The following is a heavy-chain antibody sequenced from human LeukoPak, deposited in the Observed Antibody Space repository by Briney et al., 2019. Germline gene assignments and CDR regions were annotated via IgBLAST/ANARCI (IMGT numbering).Heavy chain of an antibody. CDR1: GFTFSNYW. V-gene: IGHV3-7*03. D-gene: IGHD1-26*01. J-gene: IGHJ4*02. CDR3: ARVSGSYYDGYYFDY. CDR2: INKDGSEI. Sequence: GGSLRLSCAASGFTFSNYWMSWVRQAPGKGLEWVAHINKDGSEIYYVDSVKGRFTISRDNAKNSLYLQMNSLGAEDTALYYCARVSGSYYDGYYFDYWGQGTLVTVSS.